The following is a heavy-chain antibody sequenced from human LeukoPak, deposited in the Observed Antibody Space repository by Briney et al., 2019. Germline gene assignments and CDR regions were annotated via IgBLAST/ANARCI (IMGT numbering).Heavy chain of an antibody. Sequence: SETLSLTCAVYGGSFSGYYWSWIRQPPGKGLEWIGEINHSGSTNYNPSLKSRVTISVDTSKNQFSLKLSSVTAADTAVYYCARQGVRGVITPQYYFDYWGQGTLVTVSS. CDR1: GGSFSGYY. V-gene: IGHV4-34*01. J-gene: IGHJ4*02. CDR3: ARQGVRGVITPQYYFDY. D-gene: IGHD3-10*01. CDR2: INHSGST.